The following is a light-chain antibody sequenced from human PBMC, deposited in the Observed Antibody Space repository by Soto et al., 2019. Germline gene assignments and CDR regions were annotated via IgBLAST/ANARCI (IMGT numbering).Light chain of an antibody. V-gene: IGLV2-11*01. CDR2: DVT. J-gene: IGLJ3*02. Sequence: QSALTQPRSVSGSPGQSVTISCTGTSRDVGNYNFVSWYQQHPGKVPKLIIYDVTQRPSGVPNRFSGSKSGNTASLTVSGLQPDDEADYYCSSYAGSYTLMFGGGTQLTVL. CDR1: SRDVGNYNF. CDR3: SSYAGSYTLM.